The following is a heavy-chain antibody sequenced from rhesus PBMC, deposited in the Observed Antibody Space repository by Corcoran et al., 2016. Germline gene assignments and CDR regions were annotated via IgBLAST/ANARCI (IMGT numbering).Heavy chain of an antibody. CDR2: ISSASSYI. CDR1: GFTFSDYY. CDR3: TRDSWNYWGRFDV. J-gene: IGHJ5-1*01. D-gene: IGHD1-1-1*01. Sequence: EVQLVESGGGLVQPGGSLRLSCAASGFTFSDYYMSWVRQAPGKGLEWVSSISSASSYIYYADSVKGRFTISRDNARNSLSLQMNSLKTEDTAVYDFTRDSWNYWGRFDVWGPGVLVTVSS. V-gene: IGHV3S16*01.